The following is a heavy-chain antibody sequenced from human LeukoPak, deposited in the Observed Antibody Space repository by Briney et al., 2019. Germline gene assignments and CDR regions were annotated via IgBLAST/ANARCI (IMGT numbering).Heavy chain of an antibody. CDR2: ISSSSSYI. Sequence: GGSLRLSCAASRFTFSSYSMNWVRQAPGKGLEWVSSISSSSSYIYYADSGKGRFTISRDNAKNSLYLQMNSLRAEDTAVYYCARGRVVAVAGPRGFGYWGQGTLVTVSS. V-gene: IGHV3-21*04. CDR3: ARGRVVAVAGPRGFGY. J-gene: IGHJ4*02. D-gene: IGHD6-19*01. CDR1: RFTFSSYS.